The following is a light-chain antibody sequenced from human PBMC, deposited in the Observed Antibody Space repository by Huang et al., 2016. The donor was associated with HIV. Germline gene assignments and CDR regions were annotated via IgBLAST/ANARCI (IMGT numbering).Light chain of an antibody. J-gene: IGKJ4*01. CDR2: DAS. CDR3: QQYHNWPPVT. CDR1: RAINSN. Sequence: ETVLTQSQGILSVSTGESATLACRANRAINSNLAWYQQKPGQAPRLLIYDASTRATDIPARFSGSGSGTDFTLTISSLQSEDFAIYYCQQYHNWPPVTFGGGTKVEI. V-gene: IGKV3D-15*01.